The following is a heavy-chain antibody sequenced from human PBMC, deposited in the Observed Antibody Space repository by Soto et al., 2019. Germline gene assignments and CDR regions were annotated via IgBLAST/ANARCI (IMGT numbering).Heavy chain of an antibody. J-gene: IGHJ4*02. Sequence: QVQLQESGPGLVKPSETLSLTCTVSGGSISSYYWSWIRQPPGKGLEWIGYIYYSGSTNYNPSLKSRVTISVDTSKNQFSLKLSSVTAADTAVYYCARNTVTPYFGYWGQGTLVTVSS. CDR1: GGSISSYY. V-gene: IGHV4-59*01. CDR3: ARNTVTPYFGY. D-gene: IGHD4-17*01. CDR2: IYYSGST.